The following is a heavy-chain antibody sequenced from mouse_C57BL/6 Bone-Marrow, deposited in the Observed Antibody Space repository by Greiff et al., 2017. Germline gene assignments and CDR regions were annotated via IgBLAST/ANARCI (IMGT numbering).Heavy chain of an antibody. Sequence: EVKLMESGGGLVKPGGSLKLSCAASGFTFSSYAMPWVRQTPEKRLEWVATISDGGSYTDYPDNVKGRFTISRDNAKNKLYLKMSHLKSEDTAMYYCARGLTGYFDYWGRGTTLTVSA. CDR2: ISDGGSYT. J-gene: IGHJ2*01. CDR3: ARGLTGYFDY. V-gene: IGHV5-4*03. CDR1: GFTFSSYA.